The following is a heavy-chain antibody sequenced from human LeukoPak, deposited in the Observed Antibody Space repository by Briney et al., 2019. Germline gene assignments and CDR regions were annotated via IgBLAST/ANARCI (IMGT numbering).Heavy chain of an antibody. CDR1: GGSISSYY. CDR3: ARLARDSSGYDRFDY. J-gene: IGHJ4*02. V-gene: IGHV4-59*01. D-gene: IGHD3-22*01. CDR2: IYYSGST. Sequence: SETLSLTCTVSGGSISSYYWSWIRQPPGKGLEWIGYIYYSGSTNYNPSLKSRVTISVDTSKNQFSLKLSSVTAADTAVYYCARLARDSSGYDRFDYWGQGTLVTVSS.